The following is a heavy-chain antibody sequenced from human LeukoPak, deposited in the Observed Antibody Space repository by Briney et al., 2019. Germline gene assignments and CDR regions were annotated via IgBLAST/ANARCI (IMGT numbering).Heavy chain of an antibody. J-gene: IGHJ4*02. CDR1: GFTFRSYI. D-gene: IGHD3-3*02. CDR3: ARDISLGGFDH. Sequence: GGSLRLSCAASGFTFRSYIMNWVRQAPGKGLEWVSSISSSSSYIYYADSVKGRFTISRDNAKNSLYLQMNSLRAEDTAVYYCARDISLGGFDHWGQGALVTVSS. CDR2: ISSSSSYI. V-gene: IGHV3-21*01.